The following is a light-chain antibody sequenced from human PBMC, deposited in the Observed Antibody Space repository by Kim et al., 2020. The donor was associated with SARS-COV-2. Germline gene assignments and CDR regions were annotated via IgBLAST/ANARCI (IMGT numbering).Light chain of an antibody. Sequence: QPVLTQPPSASASLGAPVTLTCTLSSGYSNYKVDWYQQRPGKGPRFVVRVGTGGIVGSKGDGIPDRFSVLGSGLNRYLTIKNIQEEDESDYHCGADHGSGSNFGLVFGGGTQLTVL. V-gene: IGLV9-49*01. CDR2: VGTGGIVG. CDR1: SGYSNYK. J-gene: IGLJ2*01. CDR3: GADHGSGSNFGLV.